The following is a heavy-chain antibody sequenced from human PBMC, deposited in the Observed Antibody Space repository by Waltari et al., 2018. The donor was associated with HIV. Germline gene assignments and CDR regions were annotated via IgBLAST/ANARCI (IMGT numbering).Heavy chain of an antibody. CDR1: AGSIRSRSYY. V-gene: IGHV4-39*01. CDR3: ARVAAVAGIWDWTSHFDY. CDR2: IHYSGST. Sequence: QLQLQESGPGLVKPSETLSLTCTVSAGSIRSRSYYWGWIRQSPGKGLEGIGSIHYSGSTYYNPSLKSRVTISVDTSKNQFSLRLSSVTAADTAVYYCARVAAVAGIWDWTSHFDYWGQGTLVTVSS. J-gene: IGHJ4*02. D-gene: IGHD6-19*01.